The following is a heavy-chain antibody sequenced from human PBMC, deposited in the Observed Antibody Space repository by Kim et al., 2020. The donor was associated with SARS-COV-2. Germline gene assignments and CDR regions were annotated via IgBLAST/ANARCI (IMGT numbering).Heavy chain of an antibody. V-gene: IGHV3-21*01. CDR3: ARDWGEYYDILTGPDY. J-gene: IGHJ4*02. D-gene: IGHD3-9*01. Sequence: GGSLRLSCAASGFTFSSYSMNWVRQAPGKGLEWVSSISSSSSYIYYADSVKGRFTISRDNAKNSLYLQMNSLRAEDTAVYYCARDWGEYYDILTGPDYWGQGTLAT. CDR2: ISSSSSYI. CDR1: GFTFSSYS.